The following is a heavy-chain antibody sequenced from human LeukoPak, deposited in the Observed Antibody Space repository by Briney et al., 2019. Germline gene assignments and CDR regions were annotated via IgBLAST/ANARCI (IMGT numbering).Heavy chain of an antibody. CDR2: ISGSGGST. D-gene: IGHD6-13*01. Sequence: PGGSLRLSCAASGFTFSSYTMSWVRQAPGKGPEWVSAISGSGGSTYYADSVKGRFTFSRDNSKSTLYLQMNSLRAEDTAVYYCAKPIRGSAGNAFDIWGQGTLVTVSS. J-gene: IGHJ3*02. CDR3: AKPIRGSAGNAFDI. CDR1: GFTFSSYT. V-gene: IGHV3-23*01.